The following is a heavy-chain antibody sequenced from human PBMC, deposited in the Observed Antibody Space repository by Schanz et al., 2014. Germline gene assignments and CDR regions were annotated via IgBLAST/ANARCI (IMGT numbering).Heavy chain of an antibody. Sequence: DVQLLESGGGLVQPGGSLRLSCAASGFTFNSYVMTWVRQAPGKGLEWVSSISHSGGSKYYADSVKGRFTISRDNSENTLYLQMNSLSADDTAVFYCAKGMGYCSGGTCYDCYYYGLDVWGQGTTVAVSS. V-gene: IGHV3-23*01. CDR3: AKGMGYCSGGTCYDCYYYGLDV. D-gene: IGHD2-15*01. CDR1: GFTFNSYV. CDR2: ISHSGGSK. J-gene: IGHJ6*02.